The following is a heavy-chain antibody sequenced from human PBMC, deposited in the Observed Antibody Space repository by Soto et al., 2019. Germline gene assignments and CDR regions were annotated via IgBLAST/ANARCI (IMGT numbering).Heavy chain of an antibody. CDR3: VIHFYYGSGSYCAVDY. V-gene: IGHV3-23*01. J-gene: IGHJ4*02. CDR2: ISASGGST. CDR1: GFTFSNYA. D-gene: IGHD3-10*01. Sequence: EVQLLESGGGFVQPGGSLRLSCVVSGFTFSNYAINWVRQAPGKGLEWVSAISASGGSTYYIDSVKGRFTISRDSSKNTLYLQMNSVTVDYTAVYFCVIHFYYGSGSYCAVDYWGQGTLVTVSS.